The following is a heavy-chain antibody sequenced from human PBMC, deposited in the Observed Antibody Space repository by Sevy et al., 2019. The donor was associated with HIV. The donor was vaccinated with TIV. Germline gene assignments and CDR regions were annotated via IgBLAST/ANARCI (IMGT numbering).Heavy chain of an antibody. CDR1: GFTFSNAW. V-gene: IGHV3-15*01. J-gene: IGHJ4*02. Sequence: GGSLRLSCAASGFTFSNAWMNWVRQAPGKGLEWVGRIKSKTDGGTTEYAAPVKGRFTISRDDSKNTLYLQMNSLKTEDTAVFYCAGKAAGLFDYWGQGTLVTVSS. CDR3: AGKAAGLFDY. CDR2: IKSKTDGGTT. D-gene: IGHD6-13*01.